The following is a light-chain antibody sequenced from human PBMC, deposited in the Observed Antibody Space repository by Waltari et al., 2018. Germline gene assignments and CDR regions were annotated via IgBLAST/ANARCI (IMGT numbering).Light chain of an antibody. Sequence: DIVMTQTPLSLSVIPGQPASISCKSSQSLLQSDGKTYFYCILKRPGQSPQLLIYEVSKRYSGVPDRFSGSGSATDFTLMISRVEAEDVGVYYCMQAVQLPITFGPGTKVDIK. V-gene: IGKV2D-29*02. CDR3: MQAVQLPIT. CDR2: EVS. CDR1: QSLLQSDGKTY. J-gene: IGKJ3*01.